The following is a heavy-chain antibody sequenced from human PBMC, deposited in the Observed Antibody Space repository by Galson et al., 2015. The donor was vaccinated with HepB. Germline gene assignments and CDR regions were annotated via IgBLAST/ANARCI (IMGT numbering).Heavy chain of an antibody. D-gene: IGHD3-16*01. CDR2: LSHDGSYK. V-gene: IGHV3-30*04. J-gene: IGHJ4*02. CDR1: GLTFSSYA. Sequence: SLRLSCAASGLTFSSYAMHWVRQAPGRGLEWVSVLSHDGSYKYYTDSVKGRFTISRDNSKNVLYLKMTNLRPEDTAVYYCARGDANNYGQTFDSRGQGTPVTVSS. CDR3: ARGDANNYGQTFDS.